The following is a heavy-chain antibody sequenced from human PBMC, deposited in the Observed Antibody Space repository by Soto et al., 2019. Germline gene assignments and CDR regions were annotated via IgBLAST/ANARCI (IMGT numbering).Heavy chain of an antibody. CDR1: GGSISSYY. J-gene: IGHJ6*03. D-gene: IGHD5-12*01. CDR3: ARGSGYDYYYYYYMDV. Sequence: SETLSLTCTVSGGSISSYYWSWIRQPPGKGLEWIGYIYYSGSTNYNPSLKSRVTISVDPSKNQFSLKLSSVTAADTAVYYCARGSGYDYYYYYYMDVWGKGTTVTVSS. V-gene: IGHV4-59*01. CDR2: IYYSGST.